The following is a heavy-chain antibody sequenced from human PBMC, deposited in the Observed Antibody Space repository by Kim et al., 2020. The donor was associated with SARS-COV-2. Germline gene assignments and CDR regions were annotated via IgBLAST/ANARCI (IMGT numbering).Heavy chain of an antibody. CDR3: ARGLRLGSMIVVTPHPYWFDP. V-gene: IGHV4-34*01. D-gene: IGHD3-22*01. CDR1: GGSFSGYY. J-gene: IGHJ5*02. CDR2: INHSGST. Sequence: SETLSLTCAVYGGSFSGYYWSWIRQPPGKGLEWIGEINHSGSTNYNPSLKSRVTISVDTSKNQFSLKLSSVTAADTAVYYCARGLRLGSMIVVTPHPYWFDPWGQGTLVTVSS.